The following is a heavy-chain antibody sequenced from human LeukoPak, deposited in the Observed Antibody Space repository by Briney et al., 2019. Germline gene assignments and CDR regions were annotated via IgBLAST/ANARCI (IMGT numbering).Heavy chain of an antibody. CDR3: AKDDCSGTTCYTANWFDP. D-gene: IGHD2-2*02. Sequence: PGGSLRLSCAASGLTFSSYAMSWVRQAPGKGLEWVPAISGSGGATYYADSVKGRFTVSRDNSKNTLYLQMNSLRAEDTALYYCAKDDCSGTTCYTANWFDPWGQGTLVTVSS. CDR2: ISGSGGAT. V-gene: IGHV3-23*01. CDR1: GLTFSSYA. J-gene: IGHJ5*02.